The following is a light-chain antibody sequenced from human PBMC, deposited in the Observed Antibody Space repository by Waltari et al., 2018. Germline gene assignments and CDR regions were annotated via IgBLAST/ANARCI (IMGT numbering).Light chain of an antibody. Sequence: SYVLTQPPSVSVAPGQTDRITCGGNNIGSYSVHWYQQKPGRAPVMVVYDDSDRPSAIPERFSGSNAGNTATRTISRVEAGDEADYYCQVWDSSSDHRVFGGGTKLTVL. CDR3: QVWDSSSDHRV. CDR1: NIGSYS. J-gene: IGLJ3*02. V-gene: IGLV3-21*02. CDR2: DDS.